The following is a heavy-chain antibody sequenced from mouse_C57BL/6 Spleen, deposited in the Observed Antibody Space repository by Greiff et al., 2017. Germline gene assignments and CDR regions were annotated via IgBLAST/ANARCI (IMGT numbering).Heavy chain of an antibody. D-gene: IGHD1-1*01. CDR1: GFSLTSYG. J-gene: IGHJ4*01. V-gene: IGHV2-5*01. CDR3: AKNSLRYGAMDD. CDR2: IWRGGST. Sequence: VKLVESGPGLVQPSQSLSITCTVSGFSLTSYGVHWVRQSPGKGLEWLGVIWRGGSTDYNAAFMSRLSITKDNSKSQVFFKMNSLQADDTAIYYCAKNSLRYGAMDDWGQGASVTVSS.